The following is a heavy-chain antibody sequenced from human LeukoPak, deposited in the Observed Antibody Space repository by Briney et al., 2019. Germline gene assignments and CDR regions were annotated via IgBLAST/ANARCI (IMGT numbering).Heavy chain of an antibody. Sequence: GGSLRLSCAAAGLTFSDYSMNWVRQAPGKGLEWISYIGIDSGNTNYADSVKGRFTISGDKAKNSLYLQMNSLRVEDTAVYYCARDYKYAFDNWGQGTLVTVSS. CDR1: GLTFSDYS. CDR2: IGIDSGNT. D-gene: IGHD5-24*01. J-gene: IGHJ4*02. CDR3: ARDYKYAFDN. V-gene: IGHV3-48*01.